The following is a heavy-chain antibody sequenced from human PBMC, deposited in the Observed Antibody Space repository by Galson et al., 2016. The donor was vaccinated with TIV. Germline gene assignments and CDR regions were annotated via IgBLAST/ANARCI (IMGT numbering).Heavy chain of an antibody. CDR2: ISAGGGRT. CDR3: AKMDSSGFDYVRRFDF. Sequence: SLRLSCAASGFTFSSFAVSWVRQAPGKGLEWVSAISAGGGRTNYADPVKGRFTISRDNPKNTLYLQMSSLRAEDTAVYFCAKMDSSGFDYVRRFDFWGQGTLATVSS. J-gene: IGHJ4*02. D-gene: IGHD3-22*01. CDR1: GFTFSSFA. V-gene: IGHV3-23*01.